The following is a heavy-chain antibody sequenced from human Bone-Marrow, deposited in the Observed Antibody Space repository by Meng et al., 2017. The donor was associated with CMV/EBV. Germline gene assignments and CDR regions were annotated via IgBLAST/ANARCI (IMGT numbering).Heavy chain of an antibody. Sequence: GGSLRLSCAPSGFSVSSNYMSWVRQAPGKGLEWVSITYSGGDTYYADSVKGRFTISRDSSKNTVYLQMNSLTPEDTAVYYCAGSTVVNVGGFWGQGTLVTVSS. CDR2: TYSGGDT. CDR3: AGSTVVNVGGF. D-gene: IGHD4-23*01. CDR1: GFSVSSNY. J-gene: IGHJ4*02. V-gene: IGHV3-66*02.